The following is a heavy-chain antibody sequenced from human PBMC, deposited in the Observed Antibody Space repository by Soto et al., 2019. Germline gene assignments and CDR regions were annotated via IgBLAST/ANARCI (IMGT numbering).Heavy chain of an antibody. CDR2: ISWNSGSI. CDR1: GFTFDDYA. J-gene: IGHJ4*02. CDR3: AKDTIPSIAAAGILDY. V-gene: IGHV3-9*01. Sequence: CAASGFTFDDYAMPGVRQAPGKGLEWVSGISWNSGSIGYADSVKGRFTISRDNAKNSLYLQMNSLRAEDTALYYCAKDTIPSIAAAGILDYWGQGTPVTVSS. D-gene: IGHD6-13*01.